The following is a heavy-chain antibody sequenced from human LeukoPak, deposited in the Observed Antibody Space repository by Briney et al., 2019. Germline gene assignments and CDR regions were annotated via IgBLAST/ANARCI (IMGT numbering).Heavy chain of an antibody. CDR3: ARGFVPVTVTYYYFDY. CDR1: GGSFSGYY. Sequence: SETLSLTCAVYGGSFSGYYWSWIRQPPGKGLEWIGEINHSGSTNYNPSLKSRVTISVDTSKNQFCLKLSSVTAADTAVYYCARGFVPVTVTYYYFDYWGQGTLVTVSS. D-gene: IGHD4-17*01. J-gene: IGHJ4*02. V-gene: IGHV4-34*01. CDR2: INHSGST.